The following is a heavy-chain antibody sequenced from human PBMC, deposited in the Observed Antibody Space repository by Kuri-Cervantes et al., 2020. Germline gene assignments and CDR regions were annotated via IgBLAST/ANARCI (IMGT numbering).Heavy chain of an antibody. CDR1: GFTFSRYW. J-gene: IGHJ4*02. V-gene: IGHV3-7*01. D-gene: IGHD6-19*01. CDR3: AKCQGTGWYDY. CDR2: IKDDGSEQ. Sequence: GESLKISCAASGFTFSRYWMGWVRQAPGKGLEWVANIKDDGSEQYYVDSVKGRLTISRDNAKNSLYLQMNSLRGEDTAVYFCAKCQGTGWYDYWGQGTLVTVSS.